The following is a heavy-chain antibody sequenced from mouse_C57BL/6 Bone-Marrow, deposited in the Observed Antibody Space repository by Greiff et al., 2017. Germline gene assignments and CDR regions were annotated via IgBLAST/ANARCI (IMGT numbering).Heavy chain of an antibody. CDR1: GFTFSDYG. V-gene: IGHV5-17*01. CDR3: ARGRGWDDAY. J-gene: IGHJ3*01. CDR2: ISSGSSTI. Sequence: DVKLVESGGGLVKPGGSLKLSCAASGFTFSDYGMHWVRQAPEKGLEWVAYISSGSSTIYYADTVKGRFTISRDNAKNTLFLQMTSLRSEDTAMYYCARGRGWDDAYWGQGTLVTVSA. D-gene: IGHD4-1*01.